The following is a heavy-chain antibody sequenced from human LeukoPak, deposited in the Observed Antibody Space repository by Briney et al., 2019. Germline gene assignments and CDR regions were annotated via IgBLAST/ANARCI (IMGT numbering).Heavy chain of an antibody. CDR3: ARDGGYSYGYPYYFDY. CDR1: GGSISNYY. J-gene: IGHJ4*02. V-gene: IGHV4-59*01. Sequence: SETLSLTCTVSGGSISNYYWSWIRQPPGKGLEWLGYISYSASSNYNPSLKSRVSISVDTSKNKFSLKLNSVTAADTAVYYCARDGGYSYGYPYYFDYWGQGTLVTVSS. CDR2: ISYSASS. D-gene: IGHD5-18*01.